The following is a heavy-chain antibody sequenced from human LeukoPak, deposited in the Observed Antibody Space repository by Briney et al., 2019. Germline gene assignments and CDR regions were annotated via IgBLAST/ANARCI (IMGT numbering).Heavy chain of an antibody. CDR2: ISSSGSTI. Sequence: GGSLRLSCAASGFTFSSYEMNWVRQAPGKGREWVSYISSSGSTIYYADSVKGRFTISRDNAKNSLYLQMNSLRAEDTAVYYCARDRGNCSGGSCYSYAFDIWGQGTMVTVSS. CDR1: GFTFSSYE. J-gene: IGHJ3*02. V-gene: IGHV3-48*03. D-gene: IGHD2-15*01. CDR3: ARDRGNCSGGSCYSYAFDI.